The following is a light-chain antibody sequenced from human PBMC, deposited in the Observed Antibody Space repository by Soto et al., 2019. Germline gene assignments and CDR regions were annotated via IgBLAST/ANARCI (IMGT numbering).Light chain of an antibody. J-gene: IGKJ1*01. CDR2: TAS. Sequence: DIQMTQSPSSLSASVGDRVTITCRASQGIGNNLAWYQQTPGKVPKVLIYTASTLHSGVPSRFSGSGSGTDFTLTINSLQPEDVATYFCQKYDSVPWSFGQGTRVEI. V-gene: IGKV1-27*01. CDR1: QGIGNN. CDR3: QKYDSVPWS.